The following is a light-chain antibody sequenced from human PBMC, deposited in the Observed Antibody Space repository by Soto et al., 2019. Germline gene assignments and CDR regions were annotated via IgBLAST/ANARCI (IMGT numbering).Light chain of an antibody. CDR3: QQYSTLPHT. J-gene: IGKJ2*01. CDR2: SIS. V-gene: IGKV3-20*01. CDR1: QSVTNSF. Sequence: EHVLTQSPGILSLSPGERATLSCRASQSVTNSFFAWYQQKPGQAPRLLIYSISSRATGIPDRFSGSGSGTDFTLSISRLEPEDFVVYYCQQYSTLPHTFGQGTKLEV.